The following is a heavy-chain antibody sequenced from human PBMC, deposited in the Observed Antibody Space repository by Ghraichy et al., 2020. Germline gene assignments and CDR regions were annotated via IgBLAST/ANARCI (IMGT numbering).Heavy chain of an antibody. CDR2: IYYSGST. Sequence: SETLSLTCTVSGGSISSGGYYWSWIRQHPGKGLEWIGYIYYSGSTYYNPSLKSRVTISVDTSKNQFSLKLSSVTAADTAVYYCARGRDGYNRIFDYWGQGTLVTVSS. CDR3: ARGRDGYNRIFDY. J-gene: IGHJ4*02. V-gene: IGHV4-31*03. CDR1: GGSISSGGYY. D-gene: IGHD5-24*01.